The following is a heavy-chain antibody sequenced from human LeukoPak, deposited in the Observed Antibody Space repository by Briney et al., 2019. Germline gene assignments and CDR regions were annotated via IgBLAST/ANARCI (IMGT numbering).Heavy chain of an antibody. J-gene: IGHJ4*02. V-gene: IGHV3-21*01. D-gene: IGHD6-19*01. CDR3: ARGKEPVAGSLSHFDY. CDR2: ISSRSSYI. CDR1: GFTFSSYS. Sequence: GGSLRLSCAASGFTFSSYSMNWVREAPGRGLEWVSSISSRSSYIDYADSLKGRFTISRDNAKNSLYLQMNSLRAEDTAVYYCARGKEPVAGSLSHFDYWGQGTLVTVSS.